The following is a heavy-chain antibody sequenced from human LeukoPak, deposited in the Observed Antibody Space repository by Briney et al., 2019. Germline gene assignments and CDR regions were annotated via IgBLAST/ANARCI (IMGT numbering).Heavy chain of an antibody. J-gene: IGHJ6*02. Sequence: GGSLRLSCAVSGFTFSSYAMHWVRQAPGKGLEWVAVISYDGSNKYYADSVKGRFTISRDNSKNTLYLQMNSLRAEDTAVYYCARDMSVVVPPAFGIDYGMDVWGQGTTVTVSS. V-gene: IGHV3-30*04. CDR1: GFTFSSYA. CDR2: ISYDGSNK. D-gene: IGHD2-2*01. CDR3: ARDMSVVVPPAFGIDYGMDV.